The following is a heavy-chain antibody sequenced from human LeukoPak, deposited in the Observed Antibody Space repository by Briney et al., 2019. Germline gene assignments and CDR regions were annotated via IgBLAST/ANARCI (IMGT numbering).Heavy chain of an antibody. V-gene: IGHV1-18*01. CDR1: GYTFTSYG. CDR2: TSAYNGNT. Sequence: GASVKVSCKASGYTFTSYGISWVRQAPGQGLEWMGWTSAYNGNTNYAQKLQGRVTMTTDTSTSTAYMELRSLRSDDTAVYYCARTNPKAYIVATIGWAQPSDYWGQGTLVTVSS. D-gene: IGHD5-12*01. J-gene: IGHJ4*02. CDR3: ARTNPKAYIVATIGWAQPSDY.